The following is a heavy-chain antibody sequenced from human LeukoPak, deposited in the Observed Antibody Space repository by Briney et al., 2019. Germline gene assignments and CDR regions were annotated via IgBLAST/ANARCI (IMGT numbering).Heavy chain of an antibody. CDR2: ISWNSGSI. D-gene: IGHD3-10*01. V-gene: IGHV3-9*01. Sequence: GGSLRLSCAASGFTFDDYAMHWVRQAPGKGLEWVSGISWNSGSIGYADSVKGRFTISRDNAKNSLYLQMNSLRPEDTAIYYCAKAKEITMVRGVLDHWGQGTLVTVSS. J-gene: IGHJ4*02. CDR3: AKAKEITMVRGVLDH. CDR1: GFTFDDYA.